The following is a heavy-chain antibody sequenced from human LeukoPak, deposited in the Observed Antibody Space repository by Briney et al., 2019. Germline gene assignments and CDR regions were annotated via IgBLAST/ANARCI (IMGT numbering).Heavy chain of an antibody. CDR3: AKAVDTAMVTD. CDR1: GFTFSSYA. J-gene: IGHJ4*02. V-gene: IGHV3-30*04. CDR2: ISYDGSNK. Sequence: PGGSLRLSCAASGFTFSSYAMHWVRRAPGKGLEWVAVISYDGSNKYYADSVKGRFTISRDNSKNTLYLQMNSLRAEDTAVYYCAKAVDTAMVTDWGQGTLVTVSS. D-gene: IGHD5-18*01.